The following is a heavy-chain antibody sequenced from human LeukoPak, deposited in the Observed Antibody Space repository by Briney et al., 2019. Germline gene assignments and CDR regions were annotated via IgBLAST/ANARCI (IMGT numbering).Heavy chain of an antibody. J-gene: IGHJ4*02. Sequence: PGGSLRLSCAASGFTFSSYSMNWVRQAPGKGLEWASSISSSSSYIYYADSVKGRFTISRDNAKNSLYLQMNSLRAEDTAVYYCARLDYDILTGYSSIDYWGQGTLVTVSS. CDR3: ARLDYDILTGYSSIDY. D-gene: IGHD3-9*01. CDR1: GFTFSSYS. V-gene: IGHV3-21*01. CDR2: ISSSSSYI.